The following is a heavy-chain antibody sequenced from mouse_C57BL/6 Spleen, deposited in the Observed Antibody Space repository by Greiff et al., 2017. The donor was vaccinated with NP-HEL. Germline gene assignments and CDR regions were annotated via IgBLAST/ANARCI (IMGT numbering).Heavy chain of an antibody. CDR1: GYTFTSYW. CDR3: ARIGTTVVATDFDV. CDR2: IDPSDSET. V-gene: IGHV1-52*01. D-gene: IGHD1-1*01. J-gene: IGHJ1*03. Sequence: QVQLQQPGAELVRPGSSVKLSCKASGYTFTSYWMHWVKQRPIQGLEWIGNIDPSDSETHYNQKFKDKATLTVDKSSSTAYMQLSSLTSEDSAVYYCARIGTTVVATDFDVWGTGTTVTVSS.